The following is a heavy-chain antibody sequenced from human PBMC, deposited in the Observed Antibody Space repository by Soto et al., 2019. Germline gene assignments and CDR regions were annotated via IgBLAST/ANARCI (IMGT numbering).Heavy chain of an antibody. D-gene: IGHD3-3*02. CDR2: IYYSGST. Sequence: ASETLSLTCGVSGDTSSTGGYYWGWIRQPPGKGLEWIGSIYYSGSTYYNPSLKSRVTISVDTSKNQFSLKLSSVTAADTAVYYCASPKIAFYNWFDPWGQGTLVTVSS. V-gene: IGHV4-39*01. J-gene: IGHJ5*02. CDR1: GDTSSTGGYY. CDR3: ASPKIAFYNWFDP.